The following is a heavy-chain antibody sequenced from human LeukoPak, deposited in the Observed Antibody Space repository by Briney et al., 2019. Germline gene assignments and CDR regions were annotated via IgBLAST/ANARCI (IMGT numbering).Heavy chain of an antibody. V-gene: IGHV4-4*07. Sequence: SETLSLTCTVSGGSISSYYWSWIRQPAGKGLEWIGRIYTSGSTNYNPSLKSRVTMSVDTSKNQFSLKLSSVTAADTAMYYCASEGYLNWFDPWGQGTLVTVSS. CDR3: ASEGYLNWFDP. CDR1: GGSISSYY. J-gene: IGHJ5*02. CDR2: IYTSGST. D-gene: IGHD1-26*01.